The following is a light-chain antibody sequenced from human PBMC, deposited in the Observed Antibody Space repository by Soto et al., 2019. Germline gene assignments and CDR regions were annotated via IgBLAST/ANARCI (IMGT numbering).Light chain of an antibody. J-gene: IGKJ5*01. Sequence: EIVLTQSPGTLSLSPGERATLSCRASQSVSSSYLAWYQQKPGQAPRLLIYGASSRATGIPGRFSGSGSGTDFPLTITTLALFFFSCYYSHQYVPSPPPPFAQGPRLAIK. CDR3: HQYVPSPPPP. CDR1: QSVSSSY. CDR2: GAS. V-gene: IGKV3-20*01.